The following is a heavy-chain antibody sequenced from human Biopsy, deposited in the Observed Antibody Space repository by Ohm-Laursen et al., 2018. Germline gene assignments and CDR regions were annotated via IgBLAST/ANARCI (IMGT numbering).Heavy chain of an antibody. V-gene: IGHV1-2*02. Sequence: SVKVSCKASGYTFTDYRMYWVRQAPGQGLDLMGWIDANTGDTDYPQKFQGRVTMTSDTSIDTAYVELSSLTSGDTAVYYCALGEPFDYWGQGTLVTVSS. CDR1: GYTFTDYR. J-gene: IGHJ4*02. CDR2: IDANTGDT. D-gene: IGHD3-16*01. CDR3: ALGEPFDY.